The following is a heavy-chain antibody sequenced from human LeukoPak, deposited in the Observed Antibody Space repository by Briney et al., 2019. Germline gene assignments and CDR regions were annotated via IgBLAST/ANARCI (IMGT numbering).Heavy chain of an antibody. J-gene: IGHJ4*02. V-gene: IGHV3-11*01. CDR1: GFTFSDYY. CDR3: ARGLPATLLDY. D-gene: IGHD2-2*01. Sequence: TGGSLRLSCVASGFTFSDYYMSWVRQAPGKGLEWVSYFSSSATATYYAGSVKGRFTISRDSAKNSLYLQMNSLRVEDTAVYYCARGLPATLLDYWGQGTLVTVSS. CDR2: FSSSATAT.